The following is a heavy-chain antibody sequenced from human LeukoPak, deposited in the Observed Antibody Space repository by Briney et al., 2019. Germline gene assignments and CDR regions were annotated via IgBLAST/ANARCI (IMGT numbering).Heavy chain of an antibody. J-gene: IGHJ4*02. CDR2: IYYSGST. CDR3: ARSGTDYYDSSGYLPHFDY. CDR1: GGSISSGGYY. Sequence: PSETLSLTCTVSGGSISSGGYYWSWIRQHPGKGLEWIGYIYYSGSTYYTPSLKSRVTISVDTSKNQFSLKLSSVTAADTAVYYCARSGTDYYDSSGYLPHFDYWGQGALVTVSS. D-gene: IGHD3-22*01. V-gene: IGHV4-31*03.